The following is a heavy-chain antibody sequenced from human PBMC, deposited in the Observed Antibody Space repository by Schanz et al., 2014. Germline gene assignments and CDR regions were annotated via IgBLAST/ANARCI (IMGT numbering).Heavy chain of an antibody. V-gene: IGHV1-69*04. J-gene: IGHJ4*02. CDR3: ARAFGGYDPAGALDY. CDR2: IVPIAGIT. Sequence: QVQLVQSGAEVKKPGASVKVSCKASGITFSTYVVVCVRQAPGQGLEWMGRIVPIAGITNYAQRFQGRVTITADKSSDTAYMELSRLKSDDTAVYYCARAFGGYDPAGALDYWGQGTLVTVSS. CDR1: GITFSTYV. D-gene: IGHD5-12*01.